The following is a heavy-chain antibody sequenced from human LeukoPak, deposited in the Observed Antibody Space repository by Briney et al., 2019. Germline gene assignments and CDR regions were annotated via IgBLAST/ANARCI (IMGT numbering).Heavy chain of an antibody. CDR2: IKEDGSER. CDR3: AKEGGPFRGGYGYPLDY. D-gene: IGHD5-18*01. V-gene: IGHV3-7*03. CDR1: AFIFSGHW. J-gene: IGHJ4*02. Sequence: GGSLRLSCEGSAFIFSGHWMNWVRQTPGKGLEWVASIKEDGSERQYVDSVKGRFSISRDNTKGSLFLQLNSLRAEDTAVYYCAKEGGPFRGGYGYPLDYWGQGTLVTVSS.